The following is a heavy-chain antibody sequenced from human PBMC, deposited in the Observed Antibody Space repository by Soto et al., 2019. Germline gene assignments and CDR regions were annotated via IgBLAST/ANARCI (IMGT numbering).Heavy chain of an antibody. Sequence: SETLCLPCTASGGSVSSGSYYWSCIRQPPGKGLEWIGYIYYSGSTNYNPSLKSRVTISVDTSKNQFSLKLSSVTAADTAVYYCARCSSGWSREDYWGQGTLVPVSS. CDR1: GGSVSSGSYY. CDR3: ARCSSGWSREDY. D-gene: IGHD6-19*01. CDR2: IYYSGST. J-gene: IGHJ4*02. V-gene: IGHV4-61*01.